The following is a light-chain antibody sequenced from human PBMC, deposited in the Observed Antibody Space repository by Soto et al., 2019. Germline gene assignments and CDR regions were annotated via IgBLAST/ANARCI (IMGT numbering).Light chain of an antibody. J-gene: IGLJ1*01. Sequence: QSVLTQPPSASASLGASVTLTCTLSSGYSNYKVDWYQQRPGKGPRFVMRVGTGGNVGSKGDGIPDRFSVLGSGLNRYLTIKNIQEEDESDYHCGADHGSGSNDVFGTGTKVTVL. V-gene: IGLV9-49*01. CDR2: VGTGGNVG. CDR1: SGYSNYK. CDR3: GADHGSGSNDV.